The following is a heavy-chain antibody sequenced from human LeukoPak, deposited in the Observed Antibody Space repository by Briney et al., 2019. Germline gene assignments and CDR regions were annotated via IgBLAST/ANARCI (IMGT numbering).Heavy chain of an antibody. CDR1: GGSISSSSYY. J-gene: IGHJ6*03. V-gene: IGHV4-39*07. CDR2: IYYSGST. Sequence: SETLSLTCTVSGGSISSSSYYWGWIRQPPGKGLEWIGSIYYSGSTYYNPSLKSRVTISVDTSKNQFSLKLSSVTAADTAVYYCARGYCSGGSCYSYYYYNYMDVWGKGTTVTVSS. CDR3: ARGYCSGGSCYSYYYYNYMDV. D-gene: IGHD2-15*01.